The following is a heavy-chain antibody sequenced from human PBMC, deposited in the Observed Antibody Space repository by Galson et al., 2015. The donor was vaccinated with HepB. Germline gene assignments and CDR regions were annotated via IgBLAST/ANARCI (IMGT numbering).Heavy chain of an antibody. V-gene: IGHV3-30*18. CDR3: AKEREYPHYYGMDV. CDR1: GFTFSSYG. D-gene: IGHD2-2*01. CDR2: ISYDGSNK. Sequence: SLRLSCAASGFTFSSYGMHWVRQAPGKGLEWVAVISYDGSNKYYADSVKGRFTISRDNSKNTLYLQMNSLRAGDTAVYYCAKEREYPHYYGMDVWGQGTLVTVSS. J-gene: IGHJ6*02.